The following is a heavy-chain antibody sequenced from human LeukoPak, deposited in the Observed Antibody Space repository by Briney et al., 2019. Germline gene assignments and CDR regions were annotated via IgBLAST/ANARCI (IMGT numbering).Heavy chain of an antibody. Sequence: ASVKVSCKTSGYTFITYYMHWVRQAPGQGLEWMGIINPSDRSTYYAQKSQGRVTMTRDTSTSTVYMELSSLRSEDTAVYYCARALYCSRGNCLWEFDPWGQGTLVTVSS. V-gene: IGHV1-46*01. J-gene: IGHJ5*02. CDR3: ARALYCSRGNCLWEFDP. CDR1: GYTFITYY. D-gene: IGHD2-15*01. CDR2: INPSDRST.